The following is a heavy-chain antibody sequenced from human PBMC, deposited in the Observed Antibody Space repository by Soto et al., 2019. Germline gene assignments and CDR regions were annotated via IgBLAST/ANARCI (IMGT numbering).Heavy chain of an antibody. CDR1: GGTFSSSG. D-gene: IGHD3-16*02. CDR2: IVPSLDTT. J-gene: IGHJ6*02. CDR3: VRSPQPRYTADPSAVDV. V-gene: IGHV1-69*11. Sequence: QVHLVQSGTEVKKPGSSGEVSCNASGGTFSSSGYSWVRQAPGQGLQWMGMIVPSLDTTNYPQMFQPRVTMNADEVTSTAHRELRSLRSEDTAVYYCVRSPQPRYTADPSAVDVWGQATRVIVSS.